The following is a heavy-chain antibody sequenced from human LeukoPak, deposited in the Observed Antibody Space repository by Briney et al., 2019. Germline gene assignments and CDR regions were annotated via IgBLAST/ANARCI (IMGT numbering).Heavy chain of an antibody. V-gene: IGHV1-69*13. CDR2: IIPIFGTA. CDR3: ARPLFRIAAAGFDY. D-gene: IGHD6-13*01. CDR1: GGTFSSYA. J-gene: IGHJ4*02. Sequence: AVKVSCKASGGTFSSYAISWVRQAPGQGLEWVGGIIPIFGTANYAQKFQGRVTITADESPSTAYTELSSLRSEDPAVYYCARPLFRIAAAGFDYWGQGTLVTVSS.